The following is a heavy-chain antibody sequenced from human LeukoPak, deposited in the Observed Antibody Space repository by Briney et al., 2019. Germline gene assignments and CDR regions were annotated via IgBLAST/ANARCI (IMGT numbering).Heavy chain of an antibody. J-gene: IGHJ4*02. CDR2: IKSNPDGGTA. CDR3: TTLSYDVHY. Sequence: AGGSLRLSCGASGFIFRNSWMTWVRQAPGKGLEWVGRIKSNPDGGTADYGAAVKGRFTISRDDSRNMLYLQLRELRAEDTAVYYCTTLSYDVHYWGRGTLVIVSS. V-gene: IGHV3-15*01. CDR1: GFIFRNSW. D-gene: IGHD5-12*01.